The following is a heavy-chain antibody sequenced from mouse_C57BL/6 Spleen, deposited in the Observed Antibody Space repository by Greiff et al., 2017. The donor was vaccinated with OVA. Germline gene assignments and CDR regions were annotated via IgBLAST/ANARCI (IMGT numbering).Heavy chain of an antibody. Sequence: EVKLQESGPELVKPGASVKIPCKASGYTFTDYNMDWVKQSHGKSLEWIGDINPNNGGTIYNQKFKGKATLTVDKSSSTAYMELRSLTSEDTAVYYCARESGSSYGSYFDYWGQGTTLTVSS. V-gene: IGHV1-18*01. CDR2: INPNNGGT. D-gene: IGHD1-1*01. CDR1: GYTFTDYN. J-gene: IGHJ2*01. CDR3: ARESGSSYGSYFDY.